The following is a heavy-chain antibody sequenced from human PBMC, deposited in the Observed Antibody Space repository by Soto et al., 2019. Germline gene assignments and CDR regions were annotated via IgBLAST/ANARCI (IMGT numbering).Heavy chain of an antibody. Sequence: QMQVVQSGPEAKKPGTSVTVSCKTSGIIFSNSAVQWVRQARGQRLEWLGYIIIAGGGTKYSQNLQGKITITRDMSTNTAYMELSSLRSEDTAIYYCAAELYSGGRCCSFDIWGQGTMITVSS. CDR3: AAELYSGGRCCSFDI. D-gene: IGHD2-15*01. CDR2: IIIAGGGT. V-gene: IGHV1-58*01. J-gene: IGHJ3*02. CDR1: GIIFSNSA.